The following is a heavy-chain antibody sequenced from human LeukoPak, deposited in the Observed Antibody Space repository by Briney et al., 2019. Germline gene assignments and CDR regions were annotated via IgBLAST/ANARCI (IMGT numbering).Heavy chain of an antibody. Sequence: ASVKVSCKVSGYTLTELSMHWVRQAPGKGLEWMGGFDPEDGETIYAQKFQGRVTMTEDTSTDTAYMELSSLRSEDTAVYYCATQRANGYCSGGSCYPNQAYYFDYWGQGTLVTVSS. D-gene: IGHD2-15*01. J-gene: IGHJ4*02. V-gene: IGHV1-24*01. CDR1: GYTLTELS. CDR3: ATQRANGYCSGGSCYPNQAYYFDY. CDR2: FDPEDGET.